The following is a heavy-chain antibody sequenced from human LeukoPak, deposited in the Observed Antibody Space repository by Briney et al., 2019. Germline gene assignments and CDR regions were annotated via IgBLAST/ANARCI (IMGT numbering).Heavy chain of an antibody. D-gene: IGHD2-2*01. CDR2: ISGSGGST. CDR1: GFTFSSYA. V-gene: IGHV3-23*01. Sequence: PGGSLRLSCAASGFTFSSYAMSWVRQAPGKGLEWVSAISGSGGSTYYADSVKGRFTISRDNSKNTLYLQMNSLRAEDTAVYYCAKDIGLGYCSSTSCYVPFDYWGRGTLVTVSS. J-gene: IGHJ4*02. CDR3: AKDIGLGYCSSTSCYVPFDY.